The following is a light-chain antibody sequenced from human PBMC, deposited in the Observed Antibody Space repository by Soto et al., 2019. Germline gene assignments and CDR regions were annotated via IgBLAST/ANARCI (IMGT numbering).Light chain of an antibody. CDR1: HDIGSW. CDR2: AAS. CDR3: QQGNSIPLT. V-gene: IGKV1-12*01. Sequence: DIPMTQSPSSLSASVGDTVTITCRASHDIGSWLAWYQQKPGKAPKLLIYAASSLQSGVPSRFSGSVSGTYFTISISSLQPEDFATYYCQQGNSIPLTFGGGTKVEIK. J-gene: IGKJ4*01.